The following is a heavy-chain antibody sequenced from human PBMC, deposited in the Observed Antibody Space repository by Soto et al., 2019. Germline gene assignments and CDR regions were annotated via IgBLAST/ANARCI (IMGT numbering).Heavy chain of an antibody. Sequence: QVQLVESGGGVVQPGRSLRLSCAASGFTFSSYAMHWVRQAPGKGLEWVAVISYDGSNKYYADSVKGRFTISRDNSKNTLYLQMNSLRAEDTAVYYCARVRRSYQLPRGTLWFDPWGQGTLVTVSS. J-gene: IGHJ5*02. CDR1: GFTFSSYA. CDR2: ISYDGSNK. D-gene: IGHD2-2*01. CDR3: ARVRRSYQLPRGTLWFDP. V-gene: IGHV3-30-3*01.